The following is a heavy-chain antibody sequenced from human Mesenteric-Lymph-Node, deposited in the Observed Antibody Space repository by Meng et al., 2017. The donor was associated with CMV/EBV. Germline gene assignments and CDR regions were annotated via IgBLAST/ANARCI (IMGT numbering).Heavy chain of an antibody. CDR2: ISYDGSNK. V-gene: IGHV3-30-3*01. CDR3: ARDQDYGGNGDAFDI. CDR1: GFTFSSYA. D-gene: IGHD4-23*01. J-gene: IGHJ3*02. Sequence: GGSLRLSCAASGFTFSSYAMHWVRQAPGKGLEWVAVISYDGSNKYYADSVKGRFTISRDNSKNTLYLQMNSLKAEDTAVYYCARDQDYGGNGDAFDIWGQGTMVTVSS.